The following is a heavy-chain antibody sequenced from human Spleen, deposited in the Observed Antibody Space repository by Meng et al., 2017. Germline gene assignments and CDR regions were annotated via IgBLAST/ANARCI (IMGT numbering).Heavy chain of an antibody. CDR3: SGHVDY. CDR1: GFTFSNAC. CDR2: MTSNVDGGTV. V-gene: IGHV3-15*01. Sequence: GASLKISCAASGFTFSNACMTGVRQARGKGLEWIGRMTSNVDGGTVDYAAAVKGRFFISRDDSEYTFHLQMNSLKTEDTAVYYCSGHVDYWGHGTLVTVSS. J-gene: IGHJ4*01.